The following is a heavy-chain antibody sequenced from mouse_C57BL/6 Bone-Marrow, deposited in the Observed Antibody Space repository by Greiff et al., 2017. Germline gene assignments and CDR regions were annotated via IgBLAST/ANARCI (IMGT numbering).Heavy chain of an antibody. CDR1: GFTFTDYY. CDR2: VYPYNGGT. J-gene: IGHJ1*03. V-gene: IGHV1-36*01. D-gene: IGHD1-1*01. Sequence: DVQLQESGPVLVKPGPSVKISCKASGFTFTDYYMHWVKQSHGKSLEWIGLVYPYNGGTSYNQKFKGKATLTVDPSSSTAYMELNSLTSEDSAVYYCARGGYYGSSFYWYFDVWGTGTTVTVSS. CDR3: ARGGYYGSSFYWYFDV.